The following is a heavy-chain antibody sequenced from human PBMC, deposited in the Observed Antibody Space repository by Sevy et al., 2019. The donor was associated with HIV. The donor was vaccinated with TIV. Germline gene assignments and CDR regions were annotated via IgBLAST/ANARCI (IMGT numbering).Heavy chain of an antibody. Sequence: GGSLRLSCAASGFSFRTYSIHWVRQAPGKGLEWVAVISSGRENSYYAESVRGRFTVSRDNSKTTAFLQMSSLTTGDTAVYYCARDLCGGDCLYSAVDVWGQGTTVTVSS. V-gene: IGHV3-30*15. J-gene: IGHJ6*02. CDR2: ISSGRENS. D-gene: IGHD2-21*02. CDR1: GFSFRTYS. CDR3: ARDLCGGDCLYSAVDV.